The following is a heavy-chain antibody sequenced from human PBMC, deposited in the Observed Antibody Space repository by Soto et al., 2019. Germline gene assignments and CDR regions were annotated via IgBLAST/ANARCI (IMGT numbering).Heavy chain of an antibody. CDR3: SREFFWGVIVRTPHAFDI. Sequence: SETLSLTFTVSGGSISSYYWSWIRQPPGKGLEWTGYIYYSGSTNYNPSLKSRVTISVDTSKNQFSLKLSSVTAADTAVYYCSREFFWGVIVRTPHAFDIWRQGTMVTVSS. CDR1: GGSISSYY. CDR2: IYYSGST. J-gene: IGHJ3*02. V-gene: IGHV4-59*01. D-gene: IGHD3-16*02.